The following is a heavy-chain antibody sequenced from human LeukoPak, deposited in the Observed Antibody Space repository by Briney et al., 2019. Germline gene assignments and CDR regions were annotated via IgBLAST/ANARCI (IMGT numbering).Heavy chain of an antibody. J-gene: IGHJ4*02. V-gene: IGHV3-21*06. CDR2: MSSGSTYI. Sequence: GCLRLSCAGSGFTFGRYSMTCVRHAPRKGLEWVSSMSSGSTYIYYADSVRGGFTISRDTAKSSLYLLMNSLRVDDTGVYYCARGRPTGASRVFVVQWGQGTLVTVSS. CDR1: GFTFGRYS. D-gene: IGHD2-15*01. CDR3: ARGRPTGASRVFVVQ.